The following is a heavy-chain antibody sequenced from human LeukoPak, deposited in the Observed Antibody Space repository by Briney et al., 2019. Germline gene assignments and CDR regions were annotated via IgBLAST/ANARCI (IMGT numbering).Heavy chain of an antibody. J-gene: IGHJ4*02. D-gene: IGHD5-24*01. Sequence: SETLSLTCTVSGGSTSSYYWSWIRQPPGKGLEWIGYIYYSGSTNYNPSLKSRVTISVDTSKNQFSLKLSSVTAADTAVYYCARDLDGYNDYWGQGTLVTVSS. CDR1: GGSTSSYY. CDR3: ARDLDGYNDY. CDR2: IYYSGST. V-gene: IGHV4-59*01.